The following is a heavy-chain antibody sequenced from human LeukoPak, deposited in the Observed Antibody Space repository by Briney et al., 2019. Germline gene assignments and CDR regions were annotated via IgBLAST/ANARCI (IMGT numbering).Heavy chain of an antibody. Sequence: SQTLSLTCAISGDTVSSNSGVWNWIRQSPSRGLEWLGRTYYRSKWYNDYAVSVKGRITIKSDTSKTQFSLQLNSVTPEDTAMYYWARGPRIASDAFDMWGQGTMVTVSS. D-gene: IGHD2-21*01. CDR3: ARGPRIASDAFDM. CDR2: TYYRSKWYN. CDR1: GDTVSSNSGV. J-gene: IGHJ3*02. V-gene: IGHV6-1*01.